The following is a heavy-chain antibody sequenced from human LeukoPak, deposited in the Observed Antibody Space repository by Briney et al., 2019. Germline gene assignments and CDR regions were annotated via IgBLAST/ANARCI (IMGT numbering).Heavy chain of an antibody. V-gene: IGHV3-48*03. J-gene: IGHJ6*04. CDR3: AELGITMIGGV. Sequence: GGSLRLSCAASGLTYSSYEMNWVRQAPGKGLEGVSYISSSGSTIYYADSVKGRFTISRDNAKNSLYLQMNSLRAEDTAVYYCAELGITMIGGVWGKGTTVTISS. CDR2: ISSSGSTI. CDR1: GLTYSSYE. D-gene: IGHD3-10*02.